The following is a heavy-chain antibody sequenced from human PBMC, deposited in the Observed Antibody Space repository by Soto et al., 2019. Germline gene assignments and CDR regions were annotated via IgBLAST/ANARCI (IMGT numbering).Heavy chain of an antibody. J-gene: IGHJ5*02. V-gene: IGHV4-59*01. CDR2: IYYSGST. CDR3: ARDSSGYFENWFDP. D-gene: IGHD3-22*01. Sequence: SETLSLTCTVSGGSISSYYWSWIRQPPGKGLEWIGYIYYSGSTNYNPSLKSRVTISVDTSKNQFSLKLSSVTAAATAVYYCARDSSGYFENWFDPWGQGTLVTVSS. CDR1: GGSISSYY.